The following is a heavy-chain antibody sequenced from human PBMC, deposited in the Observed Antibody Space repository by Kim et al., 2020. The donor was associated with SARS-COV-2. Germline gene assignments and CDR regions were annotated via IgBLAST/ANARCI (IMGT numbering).Heavy chain of an antibody. V-gene: IGHV4-34*01. CDR3: ARGRGVGATYDFDY. D-gene: IGHD1-26*01. CDR1: GGSFSGYY. Sequence: SETLSLTCAVYGGSFSGYYWSWIRQPPGKGLEWIGEINHSGSTNYNPSLKSRVTISVDTSKNQFSLKLSSVTAADTAVYYCARGRGVGATYDFDYWGQGT. CDR2: INHSGST. J-gene: IGHJ4*02.